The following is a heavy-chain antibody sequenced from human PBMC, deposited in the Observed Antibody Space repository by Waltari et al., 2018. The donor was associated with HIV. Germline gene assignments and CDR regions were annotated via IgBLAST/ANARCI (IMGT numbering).Heavy chain of an antibody. CDR1: GFTFSRDW. Sequence: EVQLVESGGDLVQPGGSLRLSCVGSGFTFSRDWMTWVRQAPGKGLEWVANIKEDGSEKYYEDSVRGRFTISRDNVKNSLYLQMNSLRLEDSAVYYCARDVGDGWGQGTLVTVSS. V-gene: IGHV3-7*01. CDR2: IKEDGSEK. J-gene: IGHJ4*02. D-gene: IGHD2-15*01. CDR3: ARDVGDG.